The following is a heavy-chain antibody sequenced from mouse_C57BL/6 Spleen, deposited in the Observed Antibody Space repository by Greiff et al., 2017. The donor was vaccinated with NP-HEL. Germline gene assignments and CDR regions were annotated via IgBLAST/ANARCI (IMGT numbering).Heavy chain of an antibody. Sequence: QVQLKASGPELVKPGASVKLSCKASGYTFTSYDINWVKQRPGPGLEWIGWIYPRDGSTKYHEKFTGKATLTVDTSSRTAYMERHSLTSEDAAVYCCARSGWDDYWGQGTTLTVSS. V-gene: IGHV1-85*01. CDR2: IYPRDGST. J-gene: IGHJ2*01. CDR3: ARSGWDDY. D-gene: IGHD4-1*01. CDR1: GYTFTSYD.